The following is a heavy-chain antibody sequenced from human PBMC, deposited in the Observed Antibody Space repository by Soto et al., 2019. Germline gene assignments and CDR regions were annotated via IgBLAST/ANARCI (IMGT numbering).Heavy chain of an antibody. V-gene: IGHV1-69*02. J-gene: IGHJ6*03. CDR2: IIPILGIA. Sequence: ASVKVSCKASGGTFSSYTISWVRQAPGQGLEWMGRIIPILGIANYAQKFQGRVTITADKSTSTAYMELSSLRSEDTAVYYCARREYSEEGSYYYYYMDVWGKGTTVTVSS. CDR1: GGTFSSYT. CDR3: ARREYSEEGSYYYYYMDV. D-gene: IGHD3-10*01.